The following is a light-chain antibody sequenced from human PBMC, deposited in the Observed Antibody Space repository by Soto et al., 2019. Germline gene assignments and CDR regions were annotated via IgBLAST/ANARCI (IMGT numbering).Light chain of an antibody. CDR3: QKYGSSPQT. Sequence: DIVLTQSPGTLSLSPGDSATLSCRASQSVRSRLAWYQQKPGQAPRIFIYDESTRATGIPARFSGSGSGTDLNLTISRLEPEDFAVYYCQKYGSSPQTCGQGTKVDIK. J-gene: IGKJ1*01. CDR1: QSVRSR. V-gene: IGKV3-20*01. CDR2: DES.